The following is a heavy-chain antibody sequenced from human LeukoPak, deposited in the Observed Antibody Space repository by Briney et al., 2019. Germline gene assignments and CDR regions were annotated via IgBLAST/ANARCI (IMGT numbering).Heavy chain of an antibody. CDR1: GFTFSSYW. D-gene: IGHD5-12*01. CDR3: ARRGYSGYDRIRGVDY. J-gene: IGHJ4*02. V-gene: IGHV3-7*01. CDR2: IKQDGSEK. Sequence: GGSLRLSCAASGFTFSSYWMSWVRQAPGKGLEWVANIKQDGSEKYYVDSVKGRFTISRDNAKNSLYLQMNSLRAEDTAVYYCARRGYSGYDRIRGVDYWGQGTLVTVSS.